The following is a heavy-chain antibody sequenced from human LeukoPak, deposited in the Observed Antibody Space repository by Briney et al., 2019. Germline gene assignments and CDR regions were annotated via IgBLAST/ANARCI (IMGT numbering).Heavy chain of an antibody. CDR2: IYTSGST. CDR1: GYSISSGYY. V-gene: IGHV4-4*07. D-gene: IGHD3-22*01. Sequence: SETLSLTCTVSGYSISSGYYWGWIRQPAGKGLEWIGRIYTSGSTNYNPSLKSRVTMSVDTSKNQFSLKLSSVTAADTAVYYCARASKYYYDSSGYFDYWGQGTLVTVSS. CDR3: ARASKYYYDSSGYFDY. J-gene: IGHJ4*02.